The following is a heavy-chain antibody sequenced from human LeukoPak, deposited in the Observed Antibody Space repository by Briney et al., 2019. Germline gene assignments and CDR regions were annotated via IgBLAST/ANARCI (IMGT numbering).Heavy chain of an antibody. CDR2: INPSGGST. V-gene: IGHV1-46*01. Sequence: GASVKVSCKASGYTFTGYYMHWVRQAPGQGLEWMGIINPSGGSTSYAQKFQGRVTMTRDMSTSTVYMELSSLRSEDTAVYYCARDGEPNSSSWYWFDPWGQGTLVTVSS. D-gene: IGHD6-13*01. CDR3: ARDGEPNSSSWYWFDP. J-gene: IGHJ5*02. CDR1: GYTFTGYY.